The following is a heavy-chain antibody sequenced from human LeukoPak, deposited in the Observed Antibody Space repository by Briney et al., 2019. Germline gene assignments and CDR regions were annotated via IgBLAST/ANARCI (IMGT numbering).Heavy chain of an antibody. V-gene: IGHV1-69*13. CDR3: AREWGSGGITIFGVAHDAFDI. CDR1: GGTFSSYA. CDR2: IIPIFGTA. D-gene: IGHD3-3*01. Sequence: GASVKVSCKASGGTFSSYAISWVRQAPGQGLEWMGGIIPIFGTANYAQKFQGRVTITADESTSTAYMELSSLRSEDTAVYYCAREWGSGGITIFGVAHDAFDIWGQGTMVTVSS. J-gene: IGHJ3*02.